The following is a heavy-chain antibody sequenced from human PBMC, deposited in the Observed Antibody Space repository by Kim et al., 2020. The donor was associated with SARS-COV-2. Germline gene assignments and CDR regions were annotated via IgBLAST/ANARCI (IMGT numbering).Heavy chain of an antibody. D-gene: IGHD2-21*02. J-gene: IGHJ4*02. Sequence: SETLSLTCTVSGGSISSYYWSWIRQPPGKGLEWIGYIYYSGSTNYNPSLKSRVTISVDTSKNQFSLKLSSVTAADTAVYYCARDRGVGDGPDYWGQGTLVTVSS. V-gene: IGHV4-59*13. CDR2: IYYSGST. CDR1: GGSISSYY. CDR3: ARDRGVGDGPDY.